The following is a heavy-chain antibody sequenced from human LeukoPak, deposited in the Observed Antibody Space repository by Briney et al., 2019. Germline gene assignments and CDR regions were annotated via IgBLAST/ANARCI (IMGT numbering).Heavy chain of an antibody. CDR1: GGSFGGSS. D-gene: IGHD2-21*02. Sequence: SETLSLTCAVYGGSFGGSSWSWFRKPPGKGLEWFGEINHSGSTNYNPSLKSRVTISVDTSKNQFSLKLSSVIAADTAVYYCAEAYCGGDCYSGYDAFDIWGQGTMVTVSS. CDR2: INHSGST. J-gene: IGHJ3*02. V-gene: IGHV4-34*01. CDR3: AEAYCGGDCYSGYDAFDI.